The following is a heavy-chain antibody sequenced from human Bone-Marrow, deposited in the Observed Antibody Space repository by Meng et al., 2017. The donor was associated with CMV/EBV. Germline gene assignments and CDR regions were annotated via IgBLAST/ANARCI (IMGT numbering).Heavy chain of an antibody. V-gene: IGHV3-11*01. CDR1: GLTFSDYY. D-gene: IGHD6-6*01. CDR3: ARDLGQLVGEGYYYGMDV. J-gene: IGHJ6*02. Sequence: GGSLRLSCAASGLTFSDYYMSWIRQAPGKGLEWVSYISSSGSTIYYADSVKGRFTISRDNAKNSLYLQMNSLRAEDTAVYYCARDLGQLVGEGYYYGMDVWGQGTTVTVSS. CDR2: ISSSGSTI.